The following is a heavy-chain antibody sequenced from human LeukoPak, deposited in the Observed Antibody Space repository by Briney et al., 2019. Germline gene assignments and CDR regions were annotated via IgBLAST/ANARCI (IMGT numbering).Heavy chain of an antibody. CDR3: ARQNRDWPKYFDY. D-gene: IGHD3/OR15-3a*01. Sequence: SETLSLTCTVSGGSISSYYWSWIRQPPGKGLEWIGYIYYSGSTNYNPSLKSRVTISVDTSKNQFSLKLSSVTAADTAVYYCARQNRDWPKYFDYWGQGTLVTVSS. CDR1: GGSISSYY. V-gene: IGHV4-59*01. J-gene: IGHJ4*02. CDR2: IYYSGST.